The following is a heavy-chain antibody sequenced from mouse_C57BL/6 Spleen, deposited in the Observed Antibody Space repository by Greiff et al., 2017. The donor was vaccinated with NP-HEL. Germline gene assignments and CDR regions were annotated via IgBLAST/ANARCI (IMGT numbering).Heavy chain of an antibody. CDR3: ARRGMITTGGWYFDV. D-gene: IGHD2-4*01. CDR1: GFTFSSYG. Sequence: EVHLVESGGDLVKPGGSLKLSCAASGFTFSSYGMSWVRQTPDKRLEWVATISSGGSYTYYPDSVKGRFTISRDNAKNTLYLQMSSLKSEDTAMYYCARRGMITTGGWYFDVWGTGTTVTVSS. CDR2: ISSGGSYT. J-gene: IGHJ1*03. V-gene: IGHV5-6*01.